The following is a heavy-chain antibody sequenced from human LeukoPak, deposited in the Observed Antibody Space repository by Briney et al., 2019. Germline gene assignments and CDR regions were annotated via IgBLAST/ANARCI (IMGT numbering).Heavy chain of an antibody. J-gene: IGHJ4*02. CDR3: ARGGMLEDRYYYGSGRPCFDY. D-gene: IGHD3-10*01. CDR1: GGSITSGRYY. V-gene: IGHV4-61*09. CDR2: ISSSGST. Sequence: SETLSLTCAVSGGSITSGRYYWSWIRQPAGKGLEWIGHISSSGSTNYNPSLKSRVSISLDMSKNQFSLKLSSVTTADTAVYYCARGGMLEDRYYYGSGRPCFDYWGQGTLVIVSS.